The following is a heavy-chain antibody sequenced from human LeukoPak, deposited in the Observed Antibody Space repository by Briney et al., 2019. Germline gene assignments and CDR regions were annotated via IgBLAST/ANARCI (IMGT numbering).Heavy chain of an antibody. CDR3: VRDRRSVGGAAYAFDI. D-gene: IGHD3-3*01. J-gene: IGHJ3*02. CDR2: ISSYKGNT. V-gene: IGHV1-18*01. Sequence: ASVKVSCKASGYTFTSYGISWVRQAPGQGLEWVGWISSYKGNTKYAEEFQGRVTMTTDTSTSTVYMELGSLTSDDTAVYYCVRDRRSVGGAAYAFDIWGQGTMVAVSS. CDR1: GYTFTSYG.